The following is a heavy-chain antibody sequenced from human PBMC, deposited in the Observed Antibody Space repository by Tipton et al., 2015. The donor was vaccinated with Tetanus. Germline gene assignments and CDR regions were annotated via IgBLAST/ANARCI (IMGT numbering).Heavy chain of an antibody. V-gene: IGHV3-21*01. CDR2: ISSTSTYI. CDR1: GFTLSRFG. Sequence: SLRLSCEVSGFTLSRFGMNWVRQAPGKGLEWISSISSTSTYIYYANSVKGRFTISRDNAKNSLFLQMNSLRAEDTAVYYCARVLTVGATFDYWGQGTLVTVSS. J-gene: IGHJ4*02. CDR3: ARVLTVGATFDY. D-gene: IGHD1-26*01.